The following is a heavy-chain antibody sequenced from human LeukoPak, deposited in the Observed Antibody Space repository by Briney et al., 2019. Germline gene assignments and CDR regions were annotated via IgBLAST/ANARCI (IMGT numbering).Heavy chain of an antibody. CDR2: INHSGST. CDR1: GGSFSGYY. Sequence: SETLSLTCAVYGGSFSGYYWSWIRQPPGKGLEWIGEINHSGSTNYNPSLKSRVTISVDTSKNQFSLKLSSVTAADTAVYYCARGPNWGYSYGADYYYYYGMDVWGQGTTVNVS. CDR3: ARGPNWGYSYGADYYYYYGMDV. V-gene: IGHV4-34*01. J-gene: IGHJ6*02. D-gene: IGHD5-18*01.